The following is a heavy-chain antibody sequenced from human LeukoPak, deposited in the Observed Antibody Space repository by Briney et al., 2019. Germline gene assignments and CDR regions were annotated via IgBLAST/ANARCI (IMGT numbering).Heavy chain of an antibody. V-gene: IGHV3-53*01. CDR1: GFTVSSNY. J-gene: IGHJ6*02. CDR3: ARGSPNYYGMDV. CDR2: IYSGGST. Sequence: GGSLRLSCAASGFTVSSNYMSWVRQAPGKGLEWVSVIYSGGSTYYADSVKGRFTISRDNSKNTLYLQMNSLRAKDTAVYYCARGSPNYYGMDVWGQGTTVTVSS.